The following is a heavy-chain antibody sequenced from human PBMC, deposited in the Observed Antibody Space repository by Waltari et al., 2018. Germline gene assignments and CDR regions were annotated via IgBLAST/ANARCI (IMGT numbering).Heavy chain of an antibody. CDR3: ARGGNSLPVYFDY. D-gene: IGHD2-21*02. CDR2: ISSSSSYI. V-gene: IGHV3-21*01. Sequence: EVQLVESGEGLVKPGGSLRLSCAASGFTFSSYSMNWVRQAPGKGLEWVSSISSSSSYIYYADSVKGRFTISRDNAKNSLYLQMNSLRAEDTAVYYCARGGNSLPVYFDYWGQGTLVTVSS. CDR1: GFTFSSYS. J-gene: IGHJ4*02.